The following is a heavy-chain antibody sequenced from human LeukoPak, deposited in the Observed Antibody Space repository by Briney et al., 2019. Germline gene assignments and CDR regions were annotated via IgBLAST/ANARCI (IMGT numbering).Heavy chain of an antibody. CDR1: GYSISSGYY. V-gene: IGHV4-38-2*02. D-gene: IGHD6-13*01. CDR2: IYHSGST. J-gene: IGHJ4*02. CDR3: ARGTSIAAAGLFFDY. Sequence: SETLSLTCSVSGYSISSGYYWGWIRQPPGKGLEWIGSIYHSGSTYYNTSLKSRVTISVDTSKNQFSLKLSSVTAADTAAYYCARGTSIAAAGLFFDYWGQGTLVTVSS.